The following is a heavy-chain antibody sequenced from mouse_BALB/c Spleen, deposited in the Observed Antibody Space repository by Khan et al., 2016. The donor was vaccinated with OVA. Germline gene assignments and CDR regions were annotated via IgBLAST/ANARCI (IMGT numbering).Heavy chain of an antibody. J-gene: IGHJ2*01. Sequence: QVQLQQSGAELAKPGASVKMSCKASGYTFINYWILWVKQRPGQGLEWIGYINPSTAYTEYNQNFKDKATLTADKSSILAYMQLSSLTSEDSAVYYCARRGLRWDFDYWGQGTTLTVSS. V-gene: IGHV1-7*01. CDR2: INPSTAYT. CDR1: GYTFINYW. CDR3: ARRGLRWDFDY. D-gene: IGHD1-1*01.